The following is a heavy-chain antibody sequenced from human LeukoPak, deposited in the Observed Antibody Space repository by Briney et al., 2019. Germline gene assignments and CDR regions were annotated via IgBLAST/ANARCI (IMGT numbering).Heavy chain of an antibody. CDR2: ISAYNGNT. J-gene: IGHJ5*02. V-gene: IGHV1-18*01. Sequence: ASVKVSCKASGYTFTSYGISWVRQAPGQGFEWMGWISAYNGNTNYAQKLQGRVTMTTDTSTSTAYMELRSLRSDDTAVYYCTRDWDGDYTGSYNWFDPWGQGTLVTVSS. D-gene: IGHD4-17*01. CDR3: TRDWDGDYTGSYNWFDP. CDR1: GYTFTSYG.